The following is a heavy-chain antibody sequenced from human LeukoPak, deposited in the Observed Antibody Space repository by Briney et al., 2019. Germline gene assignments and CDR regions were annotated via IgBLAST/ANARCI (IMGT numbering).Heavy chain of an antibody. CDR1: GGSINSGSYY. V-gene: IGHV4-61*09. CDR3: ARHDYSNGWFDP. Sequence: PSETLSLTCTVSGGSINSGSYYWSWIRQPAGKGLEWMGHFYTSGHTSYNPSLKSRVTISVDTSKNQFSLKLSSVTAADTAVYYCARHDYSNGWFDPWGQGTLVTVSS. J-gene: IGHJ5*02. CDR2: FYTSGHT. D-gene: IGHD4-11*01.